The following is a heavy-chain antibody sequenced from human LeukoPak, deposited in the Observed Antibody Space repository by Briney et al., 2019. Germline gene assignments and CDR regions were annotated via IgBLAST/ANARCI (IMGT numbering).Heavy chain of an antibody. CDR3: ATLNYDYGGNSDY. CDR1: GYTLTELS. Sequence: ASVKVSCKVSGYTLTELSMHRVRQAPGKGLEWMGGFDPEDGETIYAQKFQGRVTMTEDTSTDTAYMELSSLRSEDTAVYYCATLNYDYGGNSDYWGQGTLVTVSS. J-gene: IGHJ4*02. V-gene: IGHV1-24*01. CDR2: FDPEDGET. D-gene: IGHD4-23*01.